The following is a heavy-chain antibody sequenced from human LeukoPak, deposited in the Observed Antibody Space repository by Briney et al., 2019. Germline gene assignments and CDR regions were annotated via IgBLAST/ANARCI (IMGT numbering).Heavy chain of an antibody. CDR3: ARGGLYSNYIGY. V-gene: IGHV4-59*01. D-gene: IGHD4-11*01. J-gene: IGHJ4*02. Sequence: SETLSLTCSVSGGSISSYYWSWIRQPPGRGLEWIGYIYYSGRTSYNPSLKSRVTISVDTSKNQFSLRLSSVTAADTAVYYCARGGLYSNYIGYWGQGTLVTVSS. CDR1: GGSISSYY. CDR2: IYYSGRT.